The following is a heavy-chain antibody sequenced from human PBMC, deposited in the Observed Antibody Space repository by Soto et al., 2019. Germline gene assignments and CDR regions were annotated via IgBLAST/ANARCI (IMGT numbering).Heavy chain of an antibody. J-gene: IGHJ3*02. CDR3: ATVISSSWSHAFDI. CDR1: GCTLTELS. D-gene: IGHD6-13*01. V-gene: IGHV1-24*01. Sequence: ASVKISCKVSGCTLTELSMHWVRQAPGKGLEWMGGFDPEDGETIYAQKFQGRVTMTEDTSTDTAYMELSSLRSEDTAVYYCATVISSSWSHAFDIWGQGTMVTVSS. CDR2: FDPEDGET.